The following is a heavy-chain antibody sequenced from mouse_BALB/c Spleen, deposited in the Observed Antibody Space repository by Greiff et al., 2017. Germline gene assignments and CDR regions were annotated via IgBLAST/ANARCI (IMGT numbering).Heavy chain of an antibody. J-gene: IGHJ4*01. Sequence: QVQLQQSGPGLVAPSQSLSITCTVSGFSLTSYDISWIRQPPGKGLEWLGVIWTGGGTNYNSAFMSRLSISKDNSKSQVFLKMNSLQTDDTAIYYCVRDHDYAMDYWGQGTSVTFSS. CDR2: IWTGGGT. V-gene: IGHV2-9-2*01. CDR1: GFSLTSYD. CDR3: VRDHDYAMDY.